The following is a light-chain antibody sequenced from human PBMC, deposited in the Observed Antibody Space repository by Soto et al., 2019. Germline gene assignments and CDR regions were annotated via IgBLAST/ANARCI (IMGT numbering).Light chain of an antibody. V-gene: IGKV1-27*01. Sequence: DIQMTHSPSSLSASVGDRVTITCRSSQYIGKDLAWYQQKPWKVPKVLIYAASTLLSGVQSRFSGNGSGTAFTPAIRSQQPEDVGTYYCQKYNSAPLTVARRPKVHIK. J-gene: IGKJ3*01. CDR2: AAS. CDR3: QKYNSAPLT. CDR1: QYIGKD.